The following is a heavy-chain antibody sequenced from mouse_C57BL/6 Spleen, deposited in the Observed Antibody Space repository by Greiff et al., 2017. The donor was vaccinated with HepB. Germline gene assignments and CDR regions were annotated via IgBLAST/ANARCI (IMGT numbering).Heavy chain of an antibody. CDR2: IWRGGST. CDR3: AKNSVGYYWYFDV. D-gene: IGHD2-2*01. V-gene: IGHV2-5*01. J-gene: IGHJ1*03. CDR1: GFSLTSYG. Sequence: VQLVESGPGLVQPSQSLSITCTVSGFSLTSYGVHWVRQSPGKGLEWLGVIWRGGSTDYNAAFMSRLSITKDNSKSQVFFKMNSLQADDTAIYYCAKNSVGYYWYFDVWGTGTTVTVSS.